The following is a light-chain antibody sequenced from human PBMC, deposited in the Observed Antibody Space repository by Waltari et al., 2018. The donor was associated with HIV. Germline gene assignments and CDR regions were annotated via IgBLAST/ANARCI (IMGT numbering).Light chain of an antibody. CDR1: SGHSSYI. CDR2: LEGSGSY. CDR3: ETWDSNTRV. V-gene: IGLV4-60*03. J-gene: IGLJ3*02. Sequence: QPVLTQSSSASASLGSSVKLTCTLSSGHSSYIIAWHQQQPGKAPRYLMKLEGSGSYNKGSRVPDRFSGSSSGADRYLTISNLQSEDEADYCCETWDSNTRVFGGGTKLTVL.